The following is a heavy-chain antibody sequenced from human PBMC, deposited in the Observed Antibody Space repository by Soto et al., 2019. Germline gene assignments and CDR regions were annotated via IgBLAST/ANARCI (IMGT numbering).Heavy chain of an antibody. CDR3: ARGHHSSGYCFDY. V-gene: IGHV4-31*03. J-gene: IGHJ4*02. Sequence: QVQLQESGPGLVKPSQTLSLTCTVSGGSISSGGYYWSWIRQHPGKGLEWIGYIYYSGSTYYNPSITSRVTISVDTSKNQFSLKLSSVTAADTAVYYCARGHHSSGYCFDYWGQGTLVTVSS. D-gene: IGHD3-22*01. CDR2: IYYSGST. CDR1: GGSISSGGYY.